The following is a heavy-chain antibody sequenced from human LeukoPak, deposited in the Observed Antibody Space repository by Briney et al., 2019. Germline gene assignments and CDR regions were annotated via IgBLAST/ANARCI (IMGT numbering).Heavy chain of an antibody. D-gene: IGHD3-10*01. CDR1: GGSISSYY. CDR3: ARDDEYYGSGSYGGYYYCYMDV. Sequence: TTSETLSLTCTVSGGSISSYYWSWIRQPPGKGLQWIGSIYYSGYTNYYPSLKSRVTISVDTSKNQFSLKLSSVTAADTAVYYCARDDEYYGSGSYGGYYYCYMDVWGKGTTVTISS. J-gene: IGHJ6*03. CDR2: IYYSGYT. V-gene: IGHV4-59*12.